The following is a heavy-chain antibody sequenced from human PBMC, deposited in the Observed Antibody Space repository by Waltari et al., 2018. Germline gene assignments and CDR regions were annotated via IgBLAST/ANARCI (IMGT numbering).Heavy chain of an antibody. CDR1: GFTFSSYS. J-gene: IGHJ3*02. Sequence: EVQLVESGGGLVKPGGSLRLSCAASGFTFSSYSMNWVRQAPGKGLEWVSSISSSSSYIYYADSVKGRFTISRDNAKNSLYLQMKSLRAEDTAVYYCARRIAARDAFDIWGQGTMVTVSS. V-gene: IGHV3-21*01. CDR2: ISSSSSYI. CDR3: ARRIAARDAFDI. D-gene: IGHD6-6*01.